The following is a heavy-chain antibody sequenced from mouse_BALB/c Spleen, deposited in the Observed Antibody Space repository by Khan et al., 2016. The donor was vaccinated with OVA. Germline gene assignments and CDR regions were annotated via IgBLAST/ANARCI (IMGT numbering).Heavy chain of an antibody. D-gene: IGHD1-1*01. J-gene: IGHJ1*01. V-gene: IGHV2-9-2*01. CDR1: GFSLTSYD. CDR3: VRRGHYYGSFYWYFDV. CDR2: IWTGGGT. Sequence: QVQLQESGPGLVAPSQSLSITCTVSGFSLTSYDISWIRQPPGKGLEWLGVIWTGGGTNYNSAFMSRLSINKDNSKSQVFLKMNSLQTDDTAIHYCVRRGHYYGSFYWYFDVWGAGTTVTVSS.